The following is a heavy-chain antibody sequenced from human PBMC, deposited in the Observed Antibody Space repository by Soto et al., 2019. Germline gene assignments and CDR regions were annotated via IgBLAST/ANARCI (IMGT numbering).Heavy chain of an antibody. CDR1: GGSISSSSYY. CDR3: ARSLRATYCGGDCYGFYFDF. J-gene: IGHJ4*02. CDR2: ISYAGKI. D-gene: IGHD2-21*02. Sequence: PSETLSLTCTVSGGSISSSSYYWAWIRRPPGKGLEWIGSISYAGKIYRSPSLKSRIAMSVDTSKSQFSLSLTSVTAADTAVYYCARSLRATYCGGDCYGFYFDFWGQGVLVTVSS. V-gene: IGHV4-39*01.